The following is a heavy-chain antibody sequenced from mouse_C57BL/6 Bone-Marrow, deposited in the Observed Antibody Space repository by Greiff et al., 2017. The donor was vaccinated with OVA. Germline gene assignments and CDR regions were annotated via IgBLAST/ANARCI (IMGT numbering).Heavy chain of an antibody. D-gene: IGHD1-1*01. Sequence: EVQLQESGPGLVKPSQSLSLTCSVTGYSFTSGYYWNWIRQFPGNKLEWMGYISYDGSTNYNPSLKNRISITRDTSKNQFFLKLNSVTTEDTATYYCATSTVVAFDYWGQGTTLTVSS. CDR2: ISYDGST. J-gene: IGHJ2*01. CDR3: ATSTVVAFDY. CDR1: GYSFTSGYY. V-gene: IGHV3-6*01.